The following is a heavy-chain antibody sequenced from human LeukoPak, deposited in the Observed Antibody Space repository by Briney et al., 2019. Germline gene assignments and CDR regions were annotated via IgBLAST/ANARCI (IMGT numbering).Heavy chain of an antibody. CDR2: IYYSGST. J-gene: IGHJ3*02. D-gene: IGHD3-22*01. V-gene: IGHV4-59*08. CDR3: ARHDDSSGRDAFDI. Sequence: SETLSLTCTVSGGSISSYYWSWIRQPPGKGLEWIGYIYYSGSTNYNPSLKSRVTISVDTSKSQFSLKLSSVTAADTAVHYCARHDDSSGRDAFDIWGQGTMVTVSS. CDR1: GGSISSYY.